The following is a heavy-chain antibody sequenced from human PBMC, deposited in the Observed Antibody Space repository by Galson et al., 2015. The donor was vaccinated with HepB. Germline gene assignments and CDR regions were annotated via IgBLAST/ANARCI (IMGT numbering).Heavy chain of an antibody. Sequence: QSGAEVKKPGESLKISCKASGYTFSNHGITWVRQAPGQGLEWMGWISAYNGNTNYAQKLQDRVTMTTDTSTSTGYMELRSLTSDDTAVYYCARAIPHSGSYFEYWGQGTLVIVSS. J-gene: IGHJ4*02. CDR3: ARAIPHSGSYFEY. V-gene: IGHV1-18*01. CDR2: ISAYNGNT. CDR1: GYTFSNHG. D-gene: IGHD3-10*01.